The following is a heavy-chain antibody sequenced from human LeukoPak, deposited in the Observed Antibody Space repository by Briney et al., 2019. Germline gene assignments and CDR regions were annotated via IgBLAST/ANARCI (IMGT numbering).Heavy chain of an antibody. Sequence: GGSLRRSCASSGFTFSDYWMSWVRQAPGKGLQWVANMKQDGSEKYYVDSVKGRFTISRDNAKNSLYLQMNSLRAEDTAVYYCARRYFDLWGRGTLVTVSS. CDR1: GFTFSDYW. J-gene: IGHJ2*01. CDR3: ARRYFDL. CDR2: MKQDGSEK. V-gene: IGHV3-7*01.